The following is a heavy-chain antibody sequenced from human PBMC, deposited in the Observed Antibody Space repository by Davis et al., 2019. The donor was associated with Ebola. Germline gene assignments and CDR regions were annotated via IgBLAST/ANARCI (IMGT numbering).Heavy chain of an antibody. J-gene: IGHJ6*02. Sequence: SETLSLTCAVYGGSFSGYYWSWIRQPPGKGLEWIGEINHSGSTNYNPSLKSRVTISVDTSKNQFSLKLSSVTAADTAVYYCARVGTIFGVVIGYGMDVWGQGTTVTVSS. CDR2: INHSGST. CDR3: ARVGTIFGVVIGYGMDV. V-gene: IGHV4-34*01. CDR1: GGSFSGYY. D-gene: IGHD3-3*01.